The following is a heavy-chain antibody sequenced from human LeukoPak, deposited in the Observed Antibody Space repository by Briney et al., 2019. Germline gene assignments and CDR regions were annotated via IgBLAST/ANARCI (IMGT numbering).Heavy chain of an antibody. D-gene: IGHD3-10*01. CDR3: ARDLPLWFGESSDAFDI. CDR1: GGSISSYY. J-gene: IGHJ3*02. V-gene: IGHV4-4*07. CDR2: IYPSGST. Sequence: SETLSLTCTVSGGSISSYYWSWIRQPAGKGLEWIARIYPSGSTNYNPSLKSRVTMSVDTSKNQFSLKLSSVTAADTAVYYCARDLPLWFGESSDAFDIWGQGTMVTVSS.